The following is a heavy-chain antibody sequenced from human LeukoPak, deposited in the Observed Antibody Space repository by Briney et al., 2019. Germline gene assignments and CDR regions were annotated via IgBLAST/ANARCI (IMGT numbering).Heavy chain of an antibody. CDR3: ARDYAGGWHHFDY. D-gene: IGHD6-19*01. V-gene: IGHV3-7*04. Sequence: PGGSLRLSCAASGFTFSSYWMSWVRQTPGKGLEWVANIKQDGSEKYYMDSVKGRFTISRDNAKNSLYLQMNSLRAEDTAVYYCARDYAGGWHHFDYWGQGTLVTVSS. J-gene: IGHJ4*02. CDR1: GFTFSSYW. CDR2: IKQDGSEK.